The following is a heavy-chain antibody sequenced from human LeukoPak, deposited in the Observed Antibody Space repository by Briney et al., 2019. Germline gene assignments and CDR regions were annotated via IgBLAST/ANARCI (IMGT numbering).Heavy chain of an antibody. CDR1: GLTVSSNY. V-gene: IGHV3-30-3*01. CDR2: ISYDGSNK. Sequence: GGSLRLSCAASGLTVSSNYMSWVRQAPGKGLEWVAVISYDGSNKYYADSVKGRFTISRDNSKNTLYLQMNSLRAEDTAVYYCARDYSGWGFDYWGQGTLVTVSS. J-gene: IGHJ4*02. CDR3: ARDYSGWGFDY. D-gene: IGHD6-19*01.